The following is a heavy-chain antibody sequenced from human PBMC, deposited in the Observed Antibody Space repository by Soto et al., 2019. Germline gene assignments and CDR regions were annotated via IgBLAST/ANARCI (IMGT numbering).Heavy chain of an antibody. Sequence: QVQLVQSGAEVKKPGSSVKVSCKASGGTFSSYAISWVRQAPGQGLEWMGGIIPIFGTANYAQKFQGRVTITADESTSTAYMELSSLRSEDTAVYYCASPICGYSGCHYYYYGMDVWGQGTTVTVSS. V-gene: IGHV1-69*01. CDR1: GGTFSSYA. CDR3: ASPICGYSGCHYYYYGMDV. J-gene: IGHJ6*02. D-gene: IGHD5-12*01. CDR2: IIPIFGTA.